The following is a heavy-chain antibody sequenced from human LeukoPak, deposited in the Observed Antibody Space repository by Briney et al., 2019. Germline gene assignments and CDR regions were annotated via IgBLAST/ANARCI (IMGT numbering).Heavy chain of an antibody. CDR1: GFTFSSYG. V-gene: IGHV3-30*19. CDR2: ISYDGTKI. D-gene: IGHD3-3*02. Sequence: PGRSLRLSCAASGFTFSSYGMHWVRQAPGKGLEWVAVISYDGTKIYYADSAKGRFTISRDNSKNMVYLQMNSLRAEDTALYYCARDSVKLPGISYFDNWGQGTLVTVSS. CDR3: ARDSVKLPGISYFDN. J-gene: IGHJ1*01.